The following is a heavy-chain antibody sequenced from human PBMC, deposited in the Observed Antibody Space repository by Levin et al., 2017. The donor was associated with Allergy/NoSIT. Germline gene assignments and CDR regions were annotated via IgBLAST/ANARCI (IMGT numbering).Heavy chain of an antibody. D-gene: IGHD6-19*01. CDR3: ARDSHPYSSGWVKNWFDP. J-gene: IGHJ5*02. Sequence: GGSLRLSCAASGFTFSSYSMNWVRQAPGKGLEWVSSISSSSSYIYYADSVKGRFTISRDNAKNSLYLQMNSLRAEETAVYYCARDSHPYSSGWVKNWFDPWGQGTLVTVSS. CDR2: ISSSSSYI. CDR1: GFTFSSYS. V-gene: IGHV3-21*01.